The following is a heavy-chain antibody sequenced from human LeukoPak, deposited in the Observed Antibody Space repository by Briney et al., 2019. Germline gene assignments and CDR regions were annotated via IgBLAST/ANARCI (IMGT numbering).Heavy chain of an antibody. CDR1: GLTFSDYY. CDR2: ISSSGSSI. J-gene: IGHJ4*02. CDR3: AKRPYSSSWYYFDY. D-gene: IGHD6-13*01. Sequence: GGSLRLSCAASGLTFSDYYMSWIRQAPGKGLEWVSYISSSGSSIFYADSVKGRFTISRDNAKNSLYLQMNSLRAEDTAVYYCAKRPYSSSWYYFDYWGQGTLVTVSS. V-gene: IGHV3-11*04.